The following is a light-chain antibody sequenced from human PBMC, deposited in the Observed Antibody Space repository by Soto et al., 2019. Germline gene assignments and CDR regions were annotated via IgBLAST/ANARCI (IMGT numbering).Light chain of an antibody. Sequence: EIVMTQSPATLSVSPGERATLSCRASQSVSGNLAWYQQTPGHAPRLLIYGASTRATGIPARFSGSGSGTEFTLTISSLQAEDFAVYYCQQYNNWPPWTFGQGTKVEIK. CDR3: QQYNNWPPWT. V-gene: IGKV3-15*01. CDR1: QSVSGN. J-gene: IGKJ1*01. CDR2: GAS.